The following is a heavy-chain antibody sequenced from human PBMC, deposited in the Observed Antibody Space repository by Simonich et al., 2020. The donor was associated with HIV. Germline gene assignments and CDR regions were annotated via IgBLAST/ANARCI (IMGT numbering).Heavy chain of an antibody. CDR2: ISYDGINK. V-gene: IGHV3-30*07. J-gene: IGHJ4*02. Sequence: QVQLVESGGGVVQPGRSLRLSCAASGFTFISYAMHGVRQAPGKGLEWVAVISYDGINKYYADSVKGRFTISRDNSKNTLYLQMNSLRAEDTAVYYCASGGSISSVWADDYWGQGTLVTVSS. D-gene: IGHD3-16*01. CDR3: ASGGSISSVWADDY. CDR1: GFTFISYA.